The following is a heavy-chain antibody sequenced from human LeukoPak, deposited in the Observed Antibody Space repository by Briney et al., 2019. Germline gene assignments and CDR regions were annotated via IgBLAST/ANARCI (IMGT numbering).Heavy chain of an antibody. J-gene: IGHJ4*02. CDR3: ARDPRGDFVWGHRFDY. CDR2: ISTSGGST. D-gene: IGHD3-16*01. CDR1: GFIFNQYC. Sequence: AGGSLRLSCGASGFIFNQYCMGWVRQAPGMGPEWVSYISTSGGSTYYSASAKGRFTISRDNARNSLFLQLRRLTAEDTAAYYCARDPRGDFVWGHRFDYWGQGVLVTVSS. V-gene: IGHV3-11*01.